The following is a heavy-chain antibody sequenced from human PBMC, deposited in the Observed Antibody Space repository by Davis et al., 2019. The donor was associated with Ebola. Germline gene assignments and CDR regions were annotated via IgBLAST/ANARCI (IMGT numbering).Heavy chain of an antibody. D-gene: IGHD3-3*01. CDR2: INHSGST. J-gene: IGHJ5*02. CDR1: SGSFSGYY. Sequence: MPSETLSLTCAVYSGSFSGYYWSWIRQPPGKGLEWIGEINHSGSTNYNPSLKSRVTISVDTSKNQFSLKLSSVTAADTAVYYCARHEGRITVFGVVSHWFDPWGQGTLVTVSS. V-gene: IGHV4-34*01. CDR3: ARHEGRITVFGVVSHWFDP.